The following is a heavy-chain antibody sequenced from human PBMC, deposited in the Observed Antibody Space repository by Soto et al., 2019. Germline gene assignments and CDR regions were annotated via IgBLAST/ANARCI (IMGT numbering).Heavy chain of an antibody. CDR3: ARETTAYFGLVNRWGLKKTLGYMDV. Sequence: QVQLVESGGGLVKPGGALRLSCAAYGVTFSDYYMSWIRQAPGKGLEWVSYISSSCSTIYYADSVKGRFSISRDNSKNSLYLQKNSLRAEDTAVYYCARETTAYFGLVNRWGLKKTLGYMDVLGKGTPVTVSS. V-gene: IGHV3-11*01. D-gene: IGHD3-3*01. J-gene: IGHJ6*03. CDR2: ISSSCSTI. CDR1: GVTFSDYY.